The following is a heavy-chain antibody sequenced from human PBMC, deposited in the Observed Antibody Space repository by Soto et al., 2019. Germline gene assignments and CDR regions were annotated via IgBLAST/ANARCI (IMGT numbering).Heavy chain of an antibody. CDR1: GYTFTRYA. V-gene: IGHV1-3*01. J-gene: IGHJ6*03. Sequence: ASVKVSCKASGYTFTRYAMHWVRQAPGQRLEWMGWINAGNGNTKYSQKFQGRVTITRDTSASTAYMELSSLRSEDTAVYYCARGAGDYYYYYMDVWGKGTTVTVSS. CDR2: INAGNGNT. CDR3: ARGAGDYYYYYMDV. D-gene: IGHD6-13*01.